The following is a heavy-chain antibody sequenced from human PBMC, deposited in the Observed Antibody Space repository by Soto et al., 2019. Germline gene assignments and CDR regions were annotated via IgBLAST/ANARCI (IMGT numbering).Heavy chain of an antibody. CDR2: INHLGSI. V-gene: IGHV4-34*01. CDR1: GGSLSDYF. Sequence: SETLSLTCVVSGGSLSDYFWSWIRQPPGMALEWIGEINHLGSINYNPSLKSRVTMSVDTSKNQFSLTLNSVTAADTATYYCARGGISHWAYFYYMDVWDRGTTGTVS. CDR3: ARGGISHWAYFYYMDV. J-gene: IGHJ6*03. D-gene: IGHD2-21*01.